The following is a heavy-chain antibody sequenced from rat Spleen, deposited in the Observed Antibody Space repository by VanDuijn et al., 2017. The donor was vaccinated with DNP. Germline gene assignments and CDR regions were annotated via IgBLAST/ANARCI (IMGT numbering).Heavy chain of an antibody. D-gene: IGHD1-7*01. Sequence: EVQLVESGGGLVQPGRSLKLSCVASGFTFNNHWMTWIRQVPGKGLEWVASITPSGGNTYFPDSVKGRFTVSRDNAKSSLYLQMDSLRSEDTATYYCARPYYGYDQLADYFHYWGQGVMVTVSS. CDR3: ARPYYGYDQLADYFHY. V-gene: IGHV5-31*01. J-gene: IGHJ2*01. CDR1: GFTFNNHW. CDR2: ITPSGGNT.